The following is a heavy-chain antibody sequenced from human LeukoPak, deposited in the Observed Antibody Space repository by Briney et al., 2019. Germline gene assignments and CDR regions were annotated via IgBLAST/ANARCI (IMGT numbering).Heavy chain of an antibody. V-gene: IGHV3-23*01. CDR2: ISGSGGST. J-gene: IGHJ4*02. CDR3: AKDSNAYFDWLFHFDY. D-gene: IGHD3-9*01. Sequence: GGSLRLSCAASGFTFSSYAMSWVRQAPGKGLEWVSAISGSGGSTYHADSVKGRFTISRDNSKNTLYLQMNSLRAEDTAVYYCAKDSNAYFDWLFHFDYWGQGTLVTVSS. CDR1: GFTFSSYA.